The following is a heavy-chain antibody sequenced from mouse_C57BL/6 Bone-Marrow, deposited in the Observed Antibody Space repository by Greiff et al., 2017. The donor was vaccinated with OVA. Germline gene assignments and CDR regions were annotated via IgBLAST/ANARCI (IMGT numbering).Heavy chain of an antibody. D-gene: IGHD1-1*01. CDR2: IDPETGGT. Sequence: VQLVEPGAELVRPGASVTLSCKASGYTFTDYEMHWVKQTPVHGLEWIGAIDPETGGTAYNQKFKGKAILTADKSSSTAYMELRSLTSEDSAVYYCARTDYYGSPWFGYGGQGTGVTVSA. V-gene: IGHV1-15*01. J-gene: IGHJ3*01. CDR3: ARTDYYGSPWFGY. CDR1: GYTFTDYE.